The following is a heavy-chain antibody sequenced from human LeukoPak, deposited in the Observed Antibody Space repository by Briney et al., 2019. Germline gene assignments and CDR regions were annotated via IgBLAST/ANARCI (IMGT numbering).Heavy chain of an antibody. V-gene: IGHV3-43*01. J-gene: IGHJ4*02. Sequence: GGSLRLSCAASGFTFDEYTMHGVRHAPGKGLEWVSLISWDGGSTVYADSVKGRFTISRDNSKDSLYLEMSSLKTEDTALYYCAKQRNDYWSGYLDHWGQGTLVTISS. CDR1: GFTFDEYT. D-gene: IGHD3-3*01. CDR2: ISWDGGST. CDR3: AKQRNDYWSGYLDH.